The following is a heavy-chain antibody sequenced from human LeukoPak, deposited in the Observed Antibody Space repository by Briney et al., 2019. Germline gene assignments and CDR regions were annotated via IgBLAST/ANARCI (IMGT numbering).Heavy chain of an antibody. CDR1: GDNYNSYN. D-gene: IGHD2-8*01. J-gene: IGHJ4*02. CDR3: ASQWGRVPYFDD. CDR2: INPSGGST. Sequence: GASVKVSCKASGDNYNSYNFHWVRQAPGQGLEWMGVINPSGGSTTYAQKFQGTLTMTRDTSKKLVYMELSSLTSEDTAVYYCASQWGRVPYFDDWGRGTLVTVSP. V-gene: IGHV1-46*02.